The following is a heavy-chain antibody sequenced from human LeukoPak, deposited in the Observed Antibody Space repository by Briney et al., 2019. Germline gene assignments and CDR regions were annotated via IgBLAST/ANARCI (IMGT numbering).Heavy chain of an antibody. CDR1: GFTFSDYY. CDR2: ISSSGSTI. V-gene: IGHV3-11*01. Sequence: GGSLRLSCAASGFTFSDYYMSWIRQAPGKGLEWVSYISSSGSTIYYADSLKGRFTISRDNAKNPLYLQMNSLRAEDTAVYYCARANTDYYDSSGYYYQGYWGQGTLVTVSS. CDR3: ARANTDYYDSSGYYYQGY. J-gene: IGHJ4*02. D-gene: IGHD3-22*01.